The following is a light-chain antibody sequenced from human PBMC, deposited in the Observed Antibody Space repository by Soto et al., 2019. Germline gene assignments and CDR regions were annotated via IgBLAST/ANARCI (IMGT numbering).Light chain of an antibody. V-gene: IGKV3-20*01. CDR2: AAS. J-gene: IGKJ2*01. CDR3: QQYGSSPPYT. CDR1: ETVTTNF. Sequence: IVLTQSPGTLSLPPGERATLSCRASETVTTNFLAWYQQKLGQAPRLLIYAASSRVTGTPDRFSGSGSGTDFTLSISRLEPEDFGVYYCQQYGSSPPYTFGQGTKLEIK.